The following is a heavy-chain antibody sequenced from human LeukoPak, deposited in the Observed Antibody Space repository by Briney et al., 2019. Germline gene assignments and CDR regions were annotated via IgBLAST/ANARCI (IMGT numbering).Heavy chain of an antibody. Sequence: ASVKVSCKASGYTFTSYAMNWVRQAPGQGLEWMGWISAYNGNTNYAQKFQGRVTITTDESTSTAYMELSSLRSEDTAVYYCARGGDIVVVPAARVFDAFDIWGQGTMVTVSS. V-gene: IGHV1-18*01. CDR3: ARGGDIVVVPAARVFDAFDI. CDR2: ISAYNGNT. CDR1: GYTFTSYA. D-gene: IGHD2-2*01. J-gene: IGHJ3*02.